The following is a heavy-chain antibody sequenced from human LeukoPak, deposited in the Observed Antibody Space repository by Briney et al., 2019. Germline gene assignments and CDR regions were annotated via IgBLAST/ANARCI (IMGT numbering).Heavy chain of an antibody. CDR2: IKSKIDGGTT. J-gene: IGHJ4*02. CDR1: GFTFSDAW. D-gene: IGHD6-19*01. Sequence: GGSLRLSCAASGFTFSDAWMNWVRHTPGKGLEWVGRIKSKIDGGTTDYAAPVKGRFTISRDDSKNTLYLQMSSLKTEDTAVYYCTTEYPYNSGWHGYWGQGTLVTVSS. CDR3: TTEYPYNSGWHGY. V-gene: IGHV3-15*01.